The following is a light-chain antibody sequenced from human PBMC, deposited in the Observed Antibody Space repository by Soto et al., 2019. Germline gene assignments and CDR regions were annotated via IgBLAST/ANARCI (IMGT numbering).Light chain of an antibody. Sequence: SYELTQPPSVSVAPGKTARITCGGNNIGSKSVHWYQQKPGQAPVLVIYYDSDRPSGMPERFSGSNSGNTPTLTISRVEAGDEADYYCQVWDSSSDHYVFGTGTKVTVL. J-gene: IGLJ1*01. CDR2: YDS. V-gene: IGLV3-21*04. CDR1: NIGSKS. CDR3: QVWDSSSDHYV.